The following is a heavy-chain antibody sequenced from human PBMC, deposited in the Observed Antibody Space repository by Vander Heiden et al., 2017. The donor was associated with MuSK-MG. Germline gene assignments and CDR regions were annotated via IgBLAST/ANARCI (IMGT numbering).Heavy chain of an antibody. J-gene: IGHJ5*01. CDR2: VYLVHSDT. D-gene: IGHD3-22*01. CDR3: ARLPRSIFDGGGYLPFGGTHIDT. CDR1: GYYFTNFW. Sequence: EVQLVQSGAEVRKPGESLKIYCKGSGYYFTNFWIGWVRQMPGKGLEWMGSVYLVHSDTRSSQFFQGQVTILADKSIRTAYLQWSSLKASDTAIYFCARLPRSIFDGGGYLPFGGTHIDTWG. V-gene: IGHV5-51*01.